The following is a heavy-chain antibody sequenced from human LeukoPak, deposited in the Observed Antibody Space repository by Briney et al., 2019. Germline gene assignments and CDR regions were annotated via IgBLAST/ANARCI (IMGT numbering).Heavy chain of an antibody. Sequence: GGSLRLSCSVAGFTFSSHAMHWVRQAPGKGLEYVSTINDDGGLTYYADSVKGRFTVSRDNSKNTLYLQTNNLRPEDTALYHCLKGGWATIGPPKDWGQGTLVTVSS. V-gene: IGHV3-64D*08. CDR1: GFTFSSHA. CDR3: LKGGWATIGPPKD. CDR2: INDDGGLT. J-gene: IGHJ4*02. D-gene: IGHD5-24*01.